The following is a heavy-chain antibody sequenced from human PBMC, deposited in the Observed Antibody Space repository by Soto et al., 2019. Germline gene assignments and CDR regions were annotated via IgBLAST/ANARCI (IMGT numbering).Heavy chain of an antibody. CDR3: ARKDKSGYFNWFDP. D-gene: IGHD3-22*01. Sequence: GESLKISCRTSGYKFTSSWIAWVRQMPGKGLEWMGIIFPSDSDTRYSPSFQGQVTISAGRSTSTVFLQWASLKASDTAVYFCARKDKSGYFNWFDPWGQGTLVTVSS. J-gene: IGHJ5*02. V-gene: IGHV5-51*01. CDR2: IFPSDSDT. CDR1: GYKFTSSW.